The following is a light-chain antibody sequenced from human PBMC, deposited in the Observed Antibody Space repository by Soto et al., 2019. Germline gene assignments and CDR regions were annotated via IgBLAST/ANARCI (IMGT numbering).Light chain of an antibody. V-gene: IGLV2-14*01. CDR1: SSDVGGYNY. J-gene: IGLJ1*01. CDR2: DVS. CDR3: SSYTSSSTPLCV. Sequence: QSVLTQPASVSGSPGQSITISCTGTSSDVGGYNYVSWYQQHPGKAPKLMIYDVSNRPSGVSNRFSGSKSGNTASLTISGLQAEDEADYYCSSYTSSSTPLCVFGTGTKPPS.